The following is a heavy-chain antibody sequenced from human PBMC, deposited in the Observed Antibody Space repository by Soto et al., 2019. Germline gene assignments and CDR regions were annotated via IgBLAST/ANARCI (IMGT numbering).Heavy chain of an antibody. CDR1: GFTFSSYT. J-gene: IGHJ4*02. CDR3: AREAIIVIAAPEYYFDY. CDR2: INHNGGAT. D-gene: IGHD3-22*01. Sequence: PGGSLRLSCSASGFTFSSYTMHWVRQAPGKGLEYVSAINHNGGATYYADSVKGRFTVSRDNSKNTMYLQLSSLRAEDTAVYYCAREAIIVIAAPEYYFDYWGQGTLVTVSS. V-gene: IGHV3-64D*08.